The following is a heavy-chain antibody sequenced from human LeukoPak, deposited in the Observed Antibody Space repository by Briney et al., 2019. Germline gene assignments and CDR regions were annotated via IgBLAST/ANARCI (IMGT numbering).Heavy chain of an antibody. Sequence: SETLSLTCPVSGDSISSYYWSWIRQPPGKGLEWLGYIYYTGTTNYNPSLKSRVTMSVDTSKNQFSLKLSSVTAADTAMYYCARGRGGYGSGSYLAYYYYYMDVWGKGTTVTVSS. CDR3: ARGRGGYGSGSYLAYYYYYMDV. CDR1: GDSISSYY. D-gene: IGHD3-10*01. CDR2: IYYTGTT. V-gene: IGHV4-59*12. J-gene: IGHJ6*03.